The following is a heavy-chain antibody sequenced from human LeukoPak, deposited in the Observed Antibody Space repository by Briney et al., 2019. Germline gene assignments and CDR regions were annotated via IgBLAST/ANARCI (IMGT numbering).Heavy chain of an antibody. Sequence: GGSLRLSCVASGFTFSDYYMDWVRQAPGKGLEWVGRSRNKAHGYTTEYAASVKGRSTISRDDSRNSLYLQMNSLKSEDTAVYYCGRSSMVRGYYYFDYWGQGTLVTVSS. D-gene: IGHD3-10*01. J-gene: IGHJ4*02. V-gene: IGHV3-72*01. CDR1: GFTFSDYY. CDR2: SRNKAHGYTT. CDR3: GRSSMVRGYYYFDY.